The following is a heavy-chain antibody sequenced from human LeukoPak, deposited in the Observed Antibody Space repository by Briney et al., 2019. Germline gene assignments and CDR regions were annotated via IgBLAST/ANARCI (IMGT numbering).Heavy chain of an antibody. CDR2: INSDGRDT. D-gene: IGHD3-22*01. CDR1: GFTFSRYW. V-gene: IGHV3-74*01. CDR3: AKDLGVYYYDSSGWGYYFDY. J-gene: IGHJ4*02. Sequence: PGGSLRLSCEVSGFTFSRYWMQWVRQAPGKGLVWVSHINSDGRDTSYADSVKGRFTISRDNSKNTLYLQMNSLRAEDTAVYYCAKDLGVYYYDSSGWGYYFDYWGQGTLVTVSS.